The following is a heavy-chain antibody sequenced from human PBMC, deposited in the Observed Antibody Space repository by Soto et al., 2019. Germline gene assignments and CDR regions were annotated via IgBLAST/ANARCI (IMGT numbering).Heavy chain of an antibody. Sequence: GGSLTLSCAASGFTFGNYAMNWVRQAPGKGLEWVSGISVSGGSTYYADSVKGRFTVSRDNSKNTFYLQMNSLRAEDTAVYFCAKGMYYYDSSGYRLFDYWGQGTLVTVSS. CDR1: GFTFGNYA. CDR3: AKGMYYYDSSGYRLFDY. V-gene: IGHV3-23*01. J-gene: IGHJ4*02. D-gene: IGHD3-22*01. CDR2: ISVSGGST.